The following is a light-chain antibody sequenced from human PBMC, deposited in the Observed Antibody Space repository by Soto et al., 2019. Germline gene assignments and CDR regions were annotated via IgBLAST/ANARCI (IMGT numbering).Light chain of an antibody. V-gene: IGKV3-20*01. CDR1: QSVSSSY. CDR2: GAS. Sequence: EIVLTQSPGTLSLSPGERATLSCRASQSVSSSYLAWYQQQPGQAPRLLIYGASSRATGIPDRFSGGGSGTDFTLTIRRMGPEDFAVYYCQQYCSSPPFGQGTKLEIK. CDR3: QQYCSSPP. J-gene: IGKJ2*01.